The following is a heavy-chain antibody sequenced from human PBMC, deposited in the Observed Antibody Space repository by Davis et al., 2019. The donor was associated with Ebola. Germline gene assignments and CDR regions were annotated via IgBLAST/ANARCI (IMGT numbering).Heavy chain of an antibody. Sequence: GESLKISCAASGFTFSGSAMLWVRQAPGKGLEWVSAASGNGGGTYYADSVKGRFTISRDNAKNSLYLQMNSLRAEDTAVYYCARDSRIVGANDYWGQGTLVTVSS. CDR3: ARDSRIVGANDY. J-gene: IGHJ4*02. D-gene: IGHD1-26*01. CDR2: ASGNGGGT. CDR1: GFTFSGSA. V-gene: IGHV3-21*01.